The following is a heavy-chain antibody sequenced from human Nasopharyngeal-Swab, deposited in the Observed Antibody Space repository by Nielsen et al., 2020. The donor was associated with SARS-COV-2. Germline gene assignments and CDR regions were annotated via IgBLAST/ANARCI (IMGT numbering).Heavy chain of an antibody. CDR1: GGSISSYY. J-gene: IGHJ4*02. Sequence: SETLSLTCTVSGGSISSYYWSWIRQPPGKGLEWIGEINHSGSTNYNPSLKSRVTISVDTSKNQFSLKLSSVTAADTVVYYCAREDTAMGEIFDYWGQGTLVTVSS. CDR2: INHSGST. CDR3: AREDTAMGEIFDY. D-gene: IGHD5-18*01. V-gene: IGHV4-34*01.